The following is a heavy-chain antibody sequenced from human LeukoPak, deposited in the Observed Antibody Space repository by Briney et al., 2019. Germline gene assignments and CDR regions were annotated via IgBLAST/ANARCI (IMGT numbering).Heavy chain of an antibody. CDR1: GGTFSRYA. J-gene: IGHJ4*02. Sequence: SVKVSCKASGGTFSRYAISWVRQAPGQGLEWMGRIIPIFGTANYAQKFQGRVTITTDESTSTAHMELSSLRSEDTAVYYCARVDSWDTAMVTLDYWGQGTLVTVSS. CDR2: IIPIFGTA. CDR3: ARVDSWDTAMVTLDY. D-gene: IGHD5-18*01. V-gene: IGHV1-69*05.